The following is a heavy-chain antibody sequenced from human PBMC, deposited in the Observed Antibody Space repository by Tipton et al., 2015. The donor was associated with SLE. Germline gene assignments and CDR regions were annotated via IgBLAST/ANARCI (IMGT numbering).Heavy chain of an antibody. D-gene: IGHD4-11*01. V-gene: IGHV4-59*01. CDR2: IYYSGST. CDR1: GGSINTYY. CDR3: ARGWDYRNY. Sequence: TLSLTCTVSGGSINTYYWTWIRQPPGKGLEWIGYIYYSGSTNYNPSLKSRVTISVDTTKNQFSLKLSAVTAADTAVYYCARGWDYRNYWGQGTLVTVSS. J-gene: IGHJ4*02.